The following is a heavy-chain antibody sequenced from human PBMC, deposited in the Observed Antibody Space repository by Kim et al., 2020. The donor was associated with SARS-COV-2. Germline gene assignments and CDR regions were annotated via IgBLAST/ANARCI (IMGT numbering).Heavy chain of an antibody. D-gene: IGHD3-22*01. V-gene: IGHV1-58*01. J-gene: IGHJ4*02. CDR3: AAVDSSGYYYGGFDY. Sequence: QKFQERVTITRDMSTSTAYMELSSLRSEDTAVYYCAAVDSSGYYYGGFDYWGQGTLVTVSS.